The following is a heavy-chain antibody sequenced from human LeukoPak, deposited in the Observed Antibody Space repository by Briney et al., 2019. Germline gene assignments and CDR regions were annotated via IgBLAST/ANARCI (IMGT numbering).Heavy chain of an antibody. J-gene: IGHJ6*02. CDR1: GFTFSGYT. CDR3: ARGGGWDAYYYYGLDV. V-gene: IGHV3-21*01. CDR2: ISSGSDYI. D-gene: IGHD6-19*01. Sequence: GGSLRLSCAASGFTFSGYTMNWVRQAPGKGLEWISSISSGSDYIYYADSVKGRFTISRDNAKNSLYLRVSSLRAEDTAVYYCARGGGWDAYYYYGLDVWGQGTTVTVSS.